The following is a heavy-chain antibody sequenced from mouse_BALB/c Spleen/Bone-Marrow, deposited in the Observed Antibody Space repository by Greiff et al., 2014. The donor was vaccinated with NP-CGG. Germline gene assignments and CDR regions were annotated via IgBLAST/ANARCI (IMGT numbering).Heavy chain of an antibody. D-gene: IGHD4-1*01. V-gene: IGHV1-4*01. CDR1: GYTFTSYT. CDR2: INPSSGYT. J-gene: IGHJ3*01. CDR3: ALANWDIGGPFAY. Sequence: QVQLKESGAELARPGASVKMSCKASGYTFTSYTMHWVKQRPGQGLEWIGYINPSSGYTNYDQKFKDKATLTADKSSSTAYMQLSSLTSEDSAVYYCALANWDIGGPFAYWGQGTQVTVSA.